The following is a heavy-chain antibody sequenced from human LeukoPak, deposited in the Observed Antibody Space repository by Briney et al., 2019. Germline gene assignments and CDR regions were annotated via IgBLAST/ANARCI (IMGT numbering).Heavy chain of an antibody. CDR3: ARGLRQPRHYYYYMDV. CDR1: GGSFSGYY. V-gene: IGHV4-34*01. D-gene: IGHD1-1*01. CDR2: INHSGSI. J-gene: IGHJ6*03. Sequence: SETLSLTCAVYGGSFSGYYWSWIRQPPGKGLEWIGEINHSGSINYNPSLKSRVTISVDTSKNQFSLKLSSVTAADTAVYYCARGLRQPRHYYYYMDVWGKGTTVTVSS.